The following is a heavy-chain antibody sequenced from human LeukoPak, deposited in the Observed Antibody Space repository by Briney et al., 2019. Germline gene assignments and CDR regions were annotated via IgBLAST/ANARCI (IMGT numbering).Heavy chain of an antibody. CDR1: GFTFSSYA. Sequence: PGGSLRLSCAASGFTFSSYAMSWVRQAPGKGLEWVSAISGSGGSTYYADSVKGRFTISRDNSKNTLYLQMNSLRAEDTAVYYCAKGDITFGGVMDWFDPWGQGTLVTVSS. CDR2: ISGSGGST. CDR3: AKGDITFGGVMDWFDP. D-gene: IGHD3-16*01. V-gene: IGHV3-23*01. J-gene: IGHJ5*02.